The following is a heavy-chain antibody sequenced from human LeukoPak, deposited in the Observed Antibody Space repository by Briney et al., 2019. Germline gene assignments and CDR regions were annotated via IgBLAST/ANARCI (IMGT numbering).Heavy chain of an antibody. V-gene: IGHV3-30-3*01. D-gene: IGHD1-20*01. CDR1: GFTFSSYA. J-gene: IGHJ3*02. CDR2: ISYDGSNK. Sequence: HPGGSLRLSCAASGFTFSSYAMHWVRQAPGKGLEWVAVISYDGSNKYYADSVKGRFTISRDNSKNTLYLQMNSLRAEDTAVYYCARVNWSRPGDDAFDIWGQGTMVTVSS. CDR3: ARVNWSRPGDDAFDI.